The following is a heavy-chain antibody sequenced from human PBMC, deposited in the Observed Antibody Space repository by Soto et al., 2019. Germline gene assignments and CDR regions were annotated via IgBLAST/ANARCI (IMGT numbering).Heavy chain of an antibody. Sequence: QVQLVQSGAEVKKPGASVMLSCKASGYTFTDYYMHWVRQAPGQGLEWMEIINPDGGSTRYAEKFQGRVTMTRDTSTSTFYMELSSLRSEDTAVYYCAKAPRGGVIITTYSAHIDLWGQGTLVTVSS. CDR1: GYTFTDYY. D-gene: IGHD3-3*01. J-gene: IGHJ5*02. CDR2: INPDGGST. V-gene: IGHV1-46*01. CDR3: AKAPRGGVIITTYSAHIDL.